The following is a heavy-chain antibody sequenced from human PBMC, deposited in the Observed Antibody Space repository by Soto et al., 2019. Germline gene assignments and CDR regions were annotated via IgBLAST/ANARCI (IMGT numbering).Heavy chain of an antibody. CDR2: ISAYNGNT. V-gene: IGHV1-18*01. D-gene: IGHD3-22*01. Sequence: ASVKVSCKASGYTFTSYGISWVRQAPGQGLEWMGWISAYNGNTNYAQKLQGRVTMTTDTSTSTAYMELRSLRSDDPAVYYCAGGRYYYDSGGYFNGWFNPGGQETLVTVS. J-gene: IGHJ5*02. CDR1: GYTFTSYG. CDR3: AGGRYYYDSGGYFNGWFNP.